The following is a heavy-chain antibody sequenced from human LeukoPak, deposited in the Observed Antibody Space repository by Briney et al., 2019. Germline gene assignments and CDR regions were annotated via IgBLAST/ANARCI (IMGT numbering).Heavy chain of an antibody. Sequence: SETLSLTCAVYGGSFSGYYWSWIRQSPGKGLEWIGEINLSGSTNYKPSLKSRVTISVDTSKNQFSLKLSSVTAADTAVYYCARGYDFWSGYPYYFDYWGQGTLVTVSS. CDR2: INLSGST. D-gene: IGHD3-3*01. V-gene: IGHV4-34*01. J-gene: IGHJ4*02. CDR1: GGSFSGYY. CDR3: ARGYDFWSGYPYYFDY.